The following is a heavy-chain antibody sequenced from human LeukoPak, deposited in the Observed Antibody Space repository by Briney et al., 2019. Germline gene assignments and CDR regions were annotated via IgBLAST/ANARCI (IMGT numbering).Heavy chain of an antibody. CDR1: GYTFPSYF. J-gene: IGHJ4*02. CDR3: ARTAARRFDY. D-gene: IGHD6-6*01. Sequence: ASVKVSCKASGYTFPSYFMHWVRQAPAQGLEWMGIINPTGGSTTYAQKFQGRVTMTRDTSTSTVYMELSSLRSDDTAVYYCARTAARRFDYWGQGTLLTVSS. V-gene: IGHV1-46*01. CDR2: INPTGGST.